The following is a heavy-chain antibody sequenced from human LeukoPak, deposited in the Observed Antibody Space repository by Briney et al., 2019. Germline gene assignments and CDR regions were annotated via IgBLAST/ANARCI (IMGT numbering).Heavy chain of an antibody. CDR2: TSSSDADT. V-gene: IGHV3-23*01. D-gene: IGHD2-21*01. J-gene: IGHJ4*02. CDR1: GFTFSTYA. CDR3: AKAPVTSCRGAYCYPFDS. Sequence: GWSLPLSRAASGFTFSTYAMSWLRQNPGKALEGVAATSSSDADTYHPDSVRGRFTISRDNSKNTLYPQMNSLRAEDAAVYFCAKAPVTSCRGAYCYPFDSWGQGTLVTVSS.